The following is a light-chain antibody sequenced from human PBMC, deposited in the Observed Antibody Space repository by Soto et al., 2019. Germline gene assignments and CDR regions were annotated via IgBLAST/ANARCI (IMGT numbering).Light chain of an antibody. V-gene: IGLV2-14*01. Sequence: QSVLTQLASGSGSPGQSISISCTGTSSDVGGYNYVSWYQQHPGKAPKVMIYEVSNRPSGVSNRFSGSKSGNTASLTISGLQAEDEADYYCSSYTSSSTRVFGGGTKVTVL. J-gene: IGLJ3*02. CDR3: SSYTSSSTRV. CDR1: SSDVGGYNY. CDR2: EVS.